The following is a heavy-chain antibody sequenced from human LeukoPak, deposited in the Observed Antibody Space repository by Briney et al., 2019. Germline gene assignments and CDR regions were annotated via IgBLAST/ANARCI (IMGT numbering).Heavy chain of an antibody. CDR2: ISSSSSYI. J-gene: IGHJ4*02. V-gene: IGHV3-21*01. D-gene: IGHD6-13*01. Sequence: GGSLRLSCAASGFTFSSYSMNWVRQAPGKGLEWVSSISSSSSYIYYADTVKGRFTISRDNAKNSLYLQMNSLRAEDTAVYYCARDLAAAADSWGQGTLVTVSS. CDR3: ARDLAAAADS. CDR1: GFTFSSYS.